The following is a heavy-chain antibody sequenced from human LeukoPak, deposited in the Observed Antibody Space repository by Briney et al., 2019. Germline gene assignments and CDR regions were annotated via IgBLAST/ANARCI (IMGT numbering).Heavy chain of an antibody. CDR3: ARDHGAIAVAGSFDY. CDR2: INASGGST. Sequence: ASVKVSCKASGYTFTSYYMHWVRQAPGQGLEWMGIINASGGSTSYAQKFQGRVTMTRDTSTSTVYMELNSLRSEDTAVYYCARDHGAIAVAGSFDYWGQGTLVTVSS. V-gene: IGHV1-46*01. CDR1: GYTFTSYY. D-gene: IGHD6-19*01. J-gene: IGHJ4*02.